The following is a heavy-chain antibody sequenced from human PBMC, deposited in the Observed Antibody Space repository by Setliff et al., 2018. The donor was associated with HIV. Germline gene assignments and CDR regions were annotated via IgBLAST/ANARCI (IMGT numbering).Heavy chain of an antibody. J-gene: IGHJ3*01. D-gene: IGHD2-15*01. CDR2: MNPNSGNT. CDR3: ARRIGFDV. CDR1: GYTLSELS. V-gene: IGHV1-8*01. Sequence: ASVKVSCKVSGYTLSELSIHWVRQCPGQGLEWMGWMNPNSGNTGYGQKFQGRVTMTRDTSISTAYMELSNLGSEDTAVYYCARRIGFDVWGQGTMVTVSS.